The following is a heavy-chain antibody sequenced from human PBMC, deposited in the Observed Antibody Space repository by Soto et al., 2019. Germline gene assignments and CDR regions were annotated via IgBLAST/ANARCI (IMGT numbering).Heavy chain of an antibody. D-gene: IGHD5-12*01. CDR2: IYHSGST. CDR3: ARDPAWLHIYYYYYGMDV. J-gene: IGHJ6*02. V-gene: IGHV4-38-2*02. Sequence: PSETLSLTCAVSGYSISSGYYWGWIRQPPGKGLEWIGSIYHSGSTYYNPSLKSRVTISVDTSKNQFSLKLSSVTAADTAVYYCARDPAWLHIYYYYYGMDVWGQGTTVTVYS. CDR1: GYSISSGYY.